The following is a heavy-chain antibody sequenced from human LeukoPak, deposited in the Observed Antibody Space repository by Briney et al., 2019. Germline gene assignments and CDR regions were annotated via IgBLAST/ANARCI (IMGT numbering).Heavy chain of an antibody. CDR3: AIWSSGSEYYFDY. CDR1: GGSFSGYY. J-gene: IGHJ4*02. CDR2: INHSGST. D-gene: IGHD6-19*01. Sequence: TSETLSLTCAVYGGSFSGYYWSWIRQPPGKGLEWIGEINHSGSTNYNPSLKSRVTISVDTSKNQFSLKLSSVTAADTAVYYCAIWSSGSEYYFDYWGQGTLVTVSS. V-gene: IGHV4-34*01.